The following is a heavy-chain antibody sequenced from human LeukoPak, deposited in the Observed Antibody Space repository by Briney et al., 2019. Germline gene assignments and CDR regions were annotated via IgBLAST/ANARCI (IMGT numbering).Heavy chain of an antibody. Sequence: GGSLRLSCAAAGFTLSRYWMSWVRQAPGKGLEWVSYISSSGSTIYYEDSVEGRFTISRDNAKKSLYLQMNSLRAEDTAVYYCARANGWYLRNYFDYWGQGILVTVSS. D-gene: IGHD6-19*01. CDR2: ISSSGSTI. CDR1: GFTLSRYW. J-gene: IGHJ4*02. CDR3: ARANGWYLRNYFDY. V-gene: IGHV3-48*01.